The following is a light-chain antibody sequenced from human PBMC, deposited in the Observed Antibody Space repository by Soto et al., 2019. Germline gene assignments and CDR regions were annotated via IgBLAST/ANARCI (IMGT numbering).Light chain of an antibody. J-gene: IGKJ2*02. CDR1: QSISSY. CDR3: QQGYSTPRT. Sequence: DIQMTQSPSSLSASVGDRVTITCRESQSISSYLNWYQQKPGKAPNLLIYAASSLQSGVPSRFSGSGSGTDFTLTISSLQPEDFATYYCQQGYSTPRTFGQGTTLEIK. CDR2: AAS. V-gene: IGKV1-39*01.